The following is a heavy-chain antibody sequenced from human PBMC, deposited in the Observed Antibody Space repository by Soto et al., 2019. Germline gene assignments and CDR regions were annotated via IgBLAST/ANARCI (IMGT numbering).Heavy chain of an antibody. CDR2: INPNGGST. CDR1: RDTFTSYY. D-gene: IGHD3-3*01. CDR3: ARSSGGNFGIIIEGTNWFAH. Sequence: QVQLVQSGAEVKKPGASVRVSCKAPRDTFTSYYINWVRQAPGQGLEWMGIINPNGGSTIYAQQFRGRVTMTRDTSTSTVYMELRSLRSEDTAFYFCARSSGGNFGIIIEGTNWFAHWGQGTLVTVSS. V-gene: IGHV1-46*01. J-gene: IGHJ5*02.